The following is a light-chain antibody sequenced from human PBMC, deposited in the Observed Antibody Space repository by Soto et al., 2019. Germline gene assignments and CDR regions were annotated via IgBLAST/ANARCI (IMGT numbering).Light chain of an antibody. CDR3: QHYNNWPPLT. Sequence: EIVMTQSPATLSVSPGERATLSCRASQSLRTDLAWYQQKSGQPPRLLIYGASTRATGIPARFSGSGSGTEFTLTISSLQSEDFAVYYCQHYNNWPPLTFGPGTKVEIK. J-gene: IGKJ1*01. V-gene: IGKV3-15*01. CDR1: QSLRTD. CDR2: GAS.